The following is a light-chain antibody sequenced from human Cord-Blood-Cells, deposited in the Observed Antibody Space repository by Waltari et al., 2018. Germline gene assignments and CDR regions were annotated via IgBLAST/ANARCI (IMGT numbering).Light chain of an antibody. J-gene: IGKJ4*01. Sequence: EIVMTQSPATLSVSPGERATLSCRASQSVSSNLAWYQQKPGQAPRLLIYGASTRATGIPARFSGSGCGTEFTLTISSLQSEDFAVYYCQQYNNWPPLTFGGGTKGEIK. CDR2: GAS. CDR3: QQYNNWPPLT. V-gene: IGKV3-15*01. CDR1: QSVSSN.